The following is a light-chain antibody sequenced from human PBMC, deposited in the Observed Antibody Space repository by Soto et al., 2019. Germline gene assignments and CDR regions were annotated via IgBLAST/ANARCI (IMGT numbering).Light chain of an antibody. CDR2: EGS. CDR3: CSYANSNTYV. V-gene: IGLV2-23*01. J-gene: IGLJ1*01. Sequence: QSALTQPASVSGSPGQSITISCTGTSSDVGNYDLVSWYQHDPGKAPKLLIYEGSKRPSGVSDRFSGSKSGNTASLTISGLQAEDEADCYCCSYANSNTYVFGTGTKVTVL. CDR1: SSDVGNYDL.